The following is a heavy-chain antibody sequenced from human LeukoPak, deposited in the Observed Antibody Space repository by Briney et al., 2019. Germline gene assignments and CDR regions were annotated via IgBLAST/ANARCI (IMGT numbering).Heavy chain of an antibody. D-gene: IGHD1-1*01. CDR3: ARSYNWNDALDY. CDR2: IYYSGTT. Sequence: KTSETLSLTCTVSGASITAYYWSWIRQPPGKGLEWIGYIYYSGTTSYNPSLKTRVTISIDTSKNHFSLKLSSVTAADTAVYHCARSYNWNDALDYWGQGTLVTVSS. J-gene: IGHJ4*02. V-gene: IGHV4-59*01. CDR1: GASITAYY.